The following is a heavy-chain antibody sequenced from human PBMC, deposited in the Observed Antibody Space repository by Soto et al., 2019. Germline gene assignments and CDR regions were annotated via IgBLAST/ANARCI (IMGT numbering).Heavy chain of an antibody. J-gene: IGHJ6*02. CDR3: AEVIPFIFLSHYYYGMDV. CDR1: GYTFTSYA. CDR2: INAGNGNT. Sequence: ASVKVSCKASGYTFTSYAMHWVRQAPGQRLEWMGWINAGNGNTKYSQKFQGRVTITRDTSASTAYMELSSLRSEDTAVYYCAEVIPFIFLSHYYYGMDVWCQGITVTVS. D-gene: IGHD3-3*01. V-gene: IGHV1-3*01.